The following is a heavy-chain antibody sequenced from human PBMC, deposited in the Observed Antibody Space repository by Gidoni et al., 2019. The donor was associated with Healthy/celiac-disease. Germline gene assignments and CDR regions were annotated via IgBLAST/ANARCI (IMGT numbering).Heavy chain of an antibody. CDR1: GFTFSSYA. CDR3: AGADGSGSYYNPYYYYGMDV. V-gene: IGHV3-23*01. Sequence: EVQPLESGGGLVQPGGSLRLSCAASGFTFSSYAMSRVRQAPGKGLEWVSAISGSGGSTYYADSLKGRFTISRDNSKNTLYLQMNSLRAEDTAVYYCAGADGSGSYYNPYYYYGMDVWGQGTTVTVSS. CDR2: ISGSGGST. J-gene: IGHJ6*02. D-gene: IGHD3-10*01.